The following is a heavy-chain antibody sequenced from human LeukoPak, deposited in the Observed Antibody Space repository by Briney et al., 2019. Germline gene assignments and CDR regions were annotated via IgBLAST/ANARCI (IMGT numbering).Heavy chain of an antibody. D-gene: IGHD3-22*01. CDR3: ARGSDSSGYFSGVDY. V-gene: IGHV4-34*01. CDR1: GGSFSGYY. J-gene: IGHJ4*02. Sequence: PSETLSLTCAVYGGSFSGYYWSWIRQPPGKGLEWIREINHSGSTNYNPSLKSRVTISVDTSKNQFSPKLSSVTAADTAVYYCARGSDSSGYFSGVDYWGQGTLVTVSS. CDR2: INHSGST.